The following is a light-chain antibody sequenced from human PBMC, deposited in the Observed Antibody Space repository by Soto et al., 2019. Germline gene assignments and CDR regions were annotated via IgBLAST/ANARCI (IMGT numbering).Light chain of an antibody. CDR2: AAS. Sequence: EIVVTQSPSTLSVSPGERVTLSCRASQSVSSSLAWYRQKPGQAPRLLIYAASTRATGIPARFTGSGSGTESTLTISSLQSEDFAFYYCQQYTYWPRTFGQGTKVDIK. CDR3: QQYTYWPRT. V-gene: IGKV3-15*01. J-gene: IGKJ1*01. CDR1: QSVSSS.